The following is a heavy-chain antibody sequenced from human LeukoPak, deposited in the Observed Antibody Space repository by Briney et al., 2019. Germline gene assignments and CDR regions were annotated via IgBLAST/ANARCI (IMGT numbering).Heavy chain of an antibody. CDR3: TRVEYGDYPGDY. V-gene: IGHV3-48*01. J-gene: IGHJ4*02. D-gene: IGHD4-17*01. Sequence: PGGSLRLSCAASGFTFSSCSMNWVRQAPGKGLEWISYITSSSGAIYYADSVKGRFTISRDNAKNSLYLQMNGLRAEDTAVYYCTRVEYGDYPGDYWGQGTLVTVSS. CDR2: ITSSSGAI. CDR1: GFTFSSCS.